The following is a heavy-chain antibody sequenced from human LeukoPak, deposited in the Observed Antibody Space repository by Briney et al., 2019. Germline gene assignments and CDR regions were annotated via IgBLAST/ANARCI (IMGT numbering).Heavy chain of an antibody. D-gene: IGHD1-26*01. V-gene: IGHV3-30-3*01. CDR1: GFTFSSYA. CDR2: ISYDGSNK. Sequence: GGSLRLSCAASGFTFSSYAMHWVRQAPGKGLEWVVVISYDGSNKYYADSVKGRFTISRDNSKNTLYLQMNSLRAEDTAVYYCAREGATAYYFDYWGQGTLVTVSS. CDR3: AREGATAYYFDY. J-gene: IGHJ4*02.